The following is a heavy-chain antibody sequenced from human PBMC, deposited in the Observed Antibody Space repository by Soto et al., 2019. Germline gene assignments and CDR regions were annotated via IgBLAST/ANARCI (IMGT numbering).Heavy chain of an antibody. CDR3: ARGPKLLGGSFYYGMDV. CDR1: GGSIRSDGFY. CDR2: IYSSGTT. J-gene: IGHJ6*02. Sequence: QVQLQESGPGLVKPSQTLSLTCTVSGGSIRSDGFYWTWVRHLPGKGLEWVGFIYSSGTTSYNPSLKRRITISMDSSQNQFSLKLYSVTAADMAVYYCARGPKLLGGSFYYGMDVWGPGTTVTVSS. V-gene: IGHV4-31*03.